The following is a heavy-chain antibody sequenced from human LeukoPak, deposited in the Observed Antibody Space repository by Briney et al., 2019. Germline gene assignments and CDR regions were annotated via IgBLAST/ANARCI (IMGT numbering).Heavy chain of an antibody. D-gene: IGHD6-13*01. J-gene: IGHJ5*02. CDR1: GGTFSSYA. CDR2: IIPILGIA. Sequence: SVKASCKASGGTFSSYAISWVRQAPGQGLEWMGRIIPILGIANYAQKFQGRVTITADKSTSTAYMELSSLRSEDTAVYYCARGLSSSRLGGWFDPWGQGTLVTVSS. CDR3: ARGLSSSRLGGWFDP. V-gene: IGHV1-69*04.